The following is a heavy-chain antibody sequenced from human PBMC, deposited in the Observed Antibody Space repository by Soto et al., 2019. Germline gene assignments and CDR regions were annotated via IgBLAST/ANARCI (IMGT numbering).Heavy chain of an antibody. V-gene: IGHV2-5*02. CDR2: IYWDDDK. CDR1: GFSLTTNGVG. D-gene: IGHD6-13*01. Sequence: QITLKESGPSLVKPTQTLTLTCTFSGFSLTTNGVGVGWIRQSPGEALEWLALIYWDDDKRYSPSLKSRLTSTKGTSKNQVGLTMPNMDSVDTATYYCAYWGYYSSSWCPDYWGQGPLVTVSS. CDR3: AYWGYYSSSWCPDY. J-gene: IGHJ4*02.